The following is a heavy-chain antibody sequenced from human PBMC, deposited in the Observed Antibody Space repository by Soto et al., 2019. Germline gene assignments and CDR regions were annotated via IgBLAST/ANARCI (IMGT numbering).Heavy chain of an antibody. Sequence: GESLKISCRGSGYSFTNYWISWVRQTPGKGLEWMGRIDPCNSYTNYGPSFQGHVTVSVDTSITTAYLQWSSLKASDTAIYYGARHEFYHGGCEYWGQGTLVTVPS. D-gene: IGHD2-15*01. CDR1: GYSFTNYW. V-gene: IGHV5-10-1*01. CDR2: IDPCNSYT. CDR3: ARHEFYHGGCEY. J-gene: IGHJ4*02.